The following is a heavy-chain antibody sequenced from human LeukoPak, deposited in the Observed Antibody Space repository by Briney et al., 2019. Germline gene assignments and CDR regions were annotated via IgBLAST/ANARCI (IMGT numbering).Heavy chain of an antibody. CDR3: VRGSSYVAS. V-gene: IGHV3-74*01. D-gene: IGHD3-10*02. CDR2: INSDGSTT. J-gene: IGHJ4*02. CDR1: GFTFSHYC. Sequence: GGSLRLSFPGTGFTFSHYCIHGVRQAPGKGLVWVSRINSDGSTTGYADSVKGRFTISRDNAKNTLHLQMNSLRAEDTAVYYCVRGSSYVASRGQGTLVTVSS.